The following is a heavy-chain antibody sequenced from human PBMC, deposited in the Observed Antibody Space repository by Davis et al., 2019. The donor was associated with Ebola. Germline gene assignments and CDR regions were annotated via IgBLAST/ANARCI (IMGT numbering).Heavy chain of an antibody. D-gene: IGHD3-16*01. Sequence: ASVKVSCKASGYTFTSYYMHWVRQAPGKGLEWMGSFDPKYGEPIYAQKFQGRLTMTEDTSTDTAYMELSRLRSDDTAVYYCTVGGQDGGFDYWGQGALVPVSS. V-gene: IGHV1-24*01. CDR1: GYTFTSYY. CDR2: FDPKYGEP. J-gene: IGHJ4*02. CDR3: TVGGQDGGFDY.